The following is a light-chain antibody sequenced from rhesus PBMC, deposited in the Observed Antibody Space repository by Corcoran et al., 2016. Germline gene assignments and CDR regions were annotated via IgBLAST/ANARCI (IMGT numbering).Light chain of an antibody. CDR2: AAS. J-gene: IGKJ4*01. V-gene: IGKV1-44*01. CDR3: QHYFSDPLT. CDR1: QNIYFN. Sequence: DIQMTQSPSALSASVGDRVTIPCRASQNIYFNLAWYQQKPGKAPKLLFYAASRLKTGIPSRFSGSGSGAAFTLTIISLRPDDSAAYYCQHYFSDPLTFGGGTKVEIK.